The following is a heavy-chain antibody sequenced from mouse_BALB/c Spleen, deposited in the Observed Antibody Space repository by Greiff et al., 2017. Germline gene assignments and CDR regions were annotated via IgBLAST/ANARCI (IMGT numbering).Heavy chain of an antibody. Sequence: SGAELARPGASVKLSCKASGYTFTSYWMQWVKQRPGQGLEWIGAIYPGDGDTRYTQKFKGKATLTADKSSSTAYMQLSSLASEDSAVYYCARFDYGYYWGQGTTLTVSS. J-gene: IGHJ2*01. V-gene: IGHV1-87*01. D-gene: IGHD2-2*01. CDR3: ARFDYGYY. CDR1: GYTFTSYW. CDR2: IYPGDGDT.